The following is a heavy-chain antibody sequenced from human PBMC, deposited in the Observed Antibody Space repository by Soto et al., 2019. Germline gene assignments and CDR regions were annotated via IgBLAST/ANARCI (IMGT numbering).Heavy chain of an antibody. D-gene: IGHD4-17*01. J-gene: IGHJ6*02. V-gene: IGHV4-61*05. Sequence: SETLSLTCTVSGGSISSSSNYWSWIRQPPGKGLEWIGYIYYSGSTNYNPSRKSRLAISVGTSKNQCSLKLSSVTAADTAVYYCARTRDDYGSPEDYYYGMDVWGQGTTVTVSS. CDR2: IYYSGST. CDR3: ARTRDDYGSPEDYYYGMDV. CDR1: GGSISSSSNY.